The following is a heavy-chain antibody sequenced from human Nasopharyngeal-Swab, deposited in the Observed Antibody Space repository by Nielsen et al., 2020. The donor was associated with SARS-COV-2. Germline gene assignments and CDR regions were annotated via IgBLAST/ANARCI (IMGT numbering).Heavy chain of an antibody. V-gene: IGHV4-59*01. Sequence: WIRQPPGKGLEWIGYISYSGGTNYHPSLKSRVTMSSATSKNQFSLRLTSVTAADTAVYYCARGRVEQWLVLNWFDPWGQGTLVTVSS. CDR3: ARGRVEQWLVLNWFDP. D-gene: IGHD6-19*01. CDR2: ISYSGGT. J-gene: IGHJ5*02.